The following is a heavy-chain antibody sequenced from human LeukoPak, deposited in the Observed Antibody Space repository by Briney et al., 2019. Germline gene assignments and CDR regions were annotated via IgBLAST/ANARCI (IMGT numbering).Heavy chain of an antibody. CDR3: AKRGIVIRAVIIIGFHKEAYYFDY. D-gene: IGHD3-10*01. Sequence: GGSLRLSCVVSGITLSNYGMSWVRQAPGKGPEWVSGISERGGSTNYADSVKGRFVISIDTSKNTVYLQMNSLRVEDTAVYFCAKRGIVIRAVIIIGFHKEAYYFDYWGQGILVTVSS. J-gene: IGHJ4*02. V-gene: IGHV3-23*01. CDR2: ISERGGST. CDR1: GITLSNYG.